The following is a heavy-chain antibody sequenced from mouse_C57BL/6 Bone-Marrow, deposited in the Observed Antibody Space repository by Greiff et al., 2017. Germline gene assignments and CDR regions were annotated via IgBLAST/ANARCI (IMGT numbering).Heavy chain of an antibody. J-gene: IGHJ1*03. Sequence: QVQLQQPGAELVKPGASVKMSCKASGYTFTSYWITWVKQRPGQGLEWIGDIYPGSGSTNYNEKFKSKATLTVDTSSSTAYMQLSSLTSEDSAVYYCARERDYGNYGGYFDVWGTGTTVTVSS. CDR3: ARERDYGNYGGYFDV. CDR2: IYPGSGST. CDR1: GYTFTSYW. V-gene: IGHV1-55*01. D-gene: IGHD2-1*01.